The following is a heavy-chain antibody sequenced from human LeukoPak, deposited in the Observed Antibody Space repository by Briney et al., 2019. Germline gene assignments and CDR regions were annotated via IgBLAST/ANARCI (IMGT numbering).Heavy chain of an antibody. CDR1: GYTFTSYD. Sequence: ASVKVSCKASGYTFTSYDINWVGQATGQGLEGMGWMNPNSGNTGYAQKFQGRVTMTRNTSISTSYMELSSLRSEDTAVYYCARAYSSGWYNYYYGMDVWGQGTTVTVSS. D-gene: IGHD6-19*01. CDR3: ARAYSSGWYNYYYGMDV. J-gene: IGHJ6*02. V-gene: IGHV1-8*01. CDR2: MNPNSGNT.